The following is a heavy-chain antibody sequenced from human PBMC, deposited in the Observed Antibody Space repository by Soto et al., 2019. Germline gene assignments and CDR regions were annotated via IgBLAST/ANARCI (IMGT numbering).Heavy chain of an antibody. V-gene: IGHV3-9*01. D-gene: IGHD6-19*01. CDR2: ISGNSGSI. CDR3: AKGHGIAVGSAALRVVDY. Sequence: EVQLVESGGGLVQPGRSLRLSCAASGFTFDDYAMHWVRQAPGKGLEWVSGISGNSGSIGYADSVKGRFTISRDNAKNSLYLQMNSLRAEDTALYYCAKGHGIAVGSAALRVVDYWGQGTLVTVSS. J-gene: IGHJ4*02. CDR1: GFTFDDYA.